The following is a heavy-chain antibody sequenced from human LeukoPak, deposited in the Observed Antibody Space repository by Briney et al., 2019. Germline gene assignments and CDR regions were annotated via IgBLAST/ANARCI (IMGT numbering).Heavy chain of an antibody. CDR1: GFTFSTYN. J-gene: IGHJ3*01. Sequence: KPGGSLRLSCAASGFTFSTYNMNWVRQAPGKGLEWVSSISSSSTYMYYADSVKGRFTISRDNAKNSLYLQMNSLRAEDTAVYYCARDLKGDYAIDLWGHGTMVTVSS. CDR3: ARDLKGDYAIDL. V-gene: IGHV3-21*01. D-gene: IGHD4-17*01. CDR2: ISSSSTYM.